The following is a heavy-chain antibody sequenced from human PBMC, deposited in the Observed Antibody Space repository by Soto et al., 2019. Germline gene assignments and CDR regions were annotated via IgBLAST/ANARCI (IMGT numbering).Heavy chain of an antibody. CDR3: ARIEWLLPTAVTPDYYYGMDV. J-gene: IGHJ6*02. CDR2: INPNSGGT. CDR1: GYTFTSYG. Sequence: ASVKVSCKASGYTFTSYGISWVRQAPGQGLEWMGWINPNSGGTNYAQKFQGRVTMTRDTSISTAYMELSRLRSDDTAVYYCARIEWLLPTAVTPDYYYGMDVWGQGTTVTVSS. V-gene: IGHV1-2*02. D-gene: IGHD3-22*01.